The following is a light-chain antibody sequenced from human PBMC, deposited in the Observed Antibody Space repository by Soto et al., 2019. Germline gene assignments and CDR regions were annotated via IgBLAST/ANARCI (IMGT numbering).Light chain of an antibody. V-gene: IGLV1-51*01. CDR1: SSNIGNNY. Sequence: HSVLTQSPSVSAAPGQKVTISCSGSSSNIGNNYVSWYQQVPGTAPKLLIYDNNKRPSGIPDRFSGSKSGTSGTLDITGLQTGDEADYYCATWDGSLPGEVFGGGTKLTVL. CDR2: DNN. CDR3: ATWDGSLPGEV. J-gene: IGLJ2*01.